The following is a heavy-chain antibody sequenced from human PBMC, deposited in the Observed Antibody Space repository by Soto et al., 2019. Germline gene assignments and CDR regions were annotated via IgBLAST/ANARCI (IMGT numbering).Heavy chain of an antibody. V-gene: IGHV1-24*01. D-gene: IGHD3-22*01. J-gene: IGHJ5*02. Sequence: ASVKVSCKVSGYTLTELSMHWVRQAPGKGLDWMGGFDPEDGETIYAQKFQGRVTMTEDTSTDTAYMELSSLRSEDTAVYYCATDPAGGYYDSSGYYYGISWGQGTLVTVSS. CDR2: FDPEDGET. CDR1: GYTLTELS. CDR3: ATDPAGGYYDSSGYYYGIS.